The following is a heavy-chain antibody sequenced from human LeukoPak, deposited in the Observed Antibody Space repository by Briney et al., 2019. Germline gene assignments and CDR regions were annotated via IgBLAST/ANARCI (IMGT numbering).Heavy chain of an antibody. CDR3: ARAPQIGFSGFDKNY. D-gene: IGHD5-12*01. CDR2: INSDGSRI. J-gene: IGHJ4*02. Sequence: GGSLRLSCAASGFTLSDYWMHWVRQAPGKGLVWVSRINSDGSRIIYADSVKGRFTISRDNAKNTVYLQMNSLRADGTAVYFCARAPQIGFSGFDKNYWGQGTLVTVSS. V-gene: IGHV3-74*01. CDR1: GFTLSDYW.